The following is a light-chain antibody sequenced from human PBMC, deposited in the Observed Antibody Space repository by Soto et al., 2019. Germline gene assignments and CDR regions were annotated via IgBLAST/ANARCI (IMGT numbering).Light chain of an antibody. V-gene: IGKV3-15*01. CDR3: QQYHNWPPQYT. J-gene: IGKJ2*01. CDR1: QTISSN. Sequence: EIVMTQSPATLSVSPGERATLSCRASQTISSNLAWYQQKPGQAPRHLIHGASTRATGVPARFSGSGSGTEFTLTISSLQSEDLAVYYCQQYHNWPPQYTFGQGTKLQIK. CDR2: GAS.